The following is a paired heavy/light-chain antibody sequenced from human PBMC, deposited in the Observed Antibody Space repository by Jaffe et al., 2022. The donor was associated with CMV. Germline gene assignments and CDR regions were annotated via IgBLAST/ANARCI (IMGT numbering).Light chain of an antibody. CDR2: DAS. Sequence: EIVMTQSPAILSVSPGERVTLSCRASQRTYTKLAWYQQRPGQAPTLIIYDASARAAGVPERFSGSGSGTDFTLTISNLQSEDFATYYCQQYQERRPLTFGGGTKVE. J-gene: IGKJ4*01. CDR1: QRTYTK. V-gene: IGKV3-15*01. CDR3: QQYQERRPLT.
Heavy chain of an antibody. CDR1: GFTFHTHD. V-gene: IGHV3-48*03. CDR2: ISGGNYV. J-gene: IGHJ5*02. Sequence: DVQLVESGGTAIQAGKSLRLSCAASGFTFHTHDMHWVRQAPGKGLKWVGSISGGNYVFYADSLRGRFTISRDNNKNSIYLDMSALRAEDTGRYYCARESAMGWNPFYLDRWGQGTLVSVSS. CDR3: ARESAMGWNPFYLDR. D-gene: IGHD1-1*01.